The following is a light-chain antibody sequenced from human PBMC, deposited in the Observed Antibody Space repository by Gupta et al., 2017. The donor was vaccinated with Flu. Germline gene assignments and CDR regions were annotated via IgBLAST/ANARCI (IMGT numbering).Light chain of an antibody. CDR1: QSISMY. J-gene: IGKJ4*01. V-gene: IGKV1-39*01. Sequence: DIQMTQSPSSLSASLGDRVTITCRASQSISMYLNWYQQKPGKAPKLLINGASSLESGVPSRVSGSGSGTDFTLTISSLEPEDFATYYCQQSYSTPLTFGGGTRVEIK. CDR3: QQSYSTPLT. CDR2: GAS.